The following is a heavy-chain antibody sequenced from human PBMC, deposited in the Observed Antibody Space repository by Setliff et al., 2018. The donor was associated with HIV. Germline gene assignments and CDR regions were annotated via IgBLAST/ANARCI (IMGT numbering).Heavy chain of an antibody. CDR3: VRDDYGYNGKGFDY. CDR2: IYYSGRA. D-gene: IGHD4-17*01. V-gene: IGHV4-39*07. Sequence: SETLSLTCTASGASIRNGFYYWHWIRQPPGKGLEWIGSIYYSGRAHYKSSLKSRVTTSVDTSKNQFSLRLSSVTAADTAMYYCVRDDYGYNGKGFDYWGPGTLVTVSS. CDR1: GASIRNGFYY. J-gene: IGHJ4*02.